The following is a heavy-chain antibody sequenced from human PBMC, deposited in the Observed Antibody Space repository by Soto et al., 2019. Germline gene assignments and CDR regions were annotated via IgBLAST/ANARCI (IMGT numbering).Heavy chain of an antibody. Sequence: ASVKVSCKASGGTFSSYAISWVRQAPGQGLEWMGGIIPIFGTANYAQKFQGRVTITADKSTSTAYMELSSLRSEDTAVYYCARDHERSILSGMDVWGQGTTVTVSS. J-gene: IGHJ6*02. CDR2: IIPIFGTA. CDR1: GGTFSSYA. V-gene: IGHV1-69*06. CDR3: ARDHERSILSGMDV. D-gene: IGHD3-3*01.